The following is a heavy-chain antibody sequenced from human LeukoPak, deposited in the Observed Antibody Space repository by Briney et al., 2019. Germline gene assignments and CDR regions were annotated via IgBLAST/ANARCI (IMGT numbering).Heavy chain of an antibody. J-gene: IGHJ4*02. V-gene: IGHV3-23*01. Sequence: GGPLRLSCAASGFTFSSYAMSWVRQAPGKGLEWVSAISGSGGSTYYADSVKGRFTISRDNSKNTLYLQMNSLRAEDTAVYYCAKARYCSGGSCLFDYWGQGTLVTVSS. CDR2: ISGSGGST. CDR3: AKARYCSGGSCLFDY. CDR1: GFTFSSYA. D-gene: IGHD2-15*01.